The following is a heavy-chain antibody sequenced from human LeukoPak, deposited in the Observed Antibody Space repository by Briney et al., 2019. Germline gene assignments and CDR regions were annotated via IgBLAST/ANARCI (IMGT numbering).Heavy chain of an antibody. V-gene: IGHV1-8*03. CDR1: GGTFSSYA. CDR3: ARGRDTMVRGATDY. CDR2: MNPNSGNT. D-gene: IGHD3-10*01. J-gene: IGHJ4*02. Sequence: ASVKVSCKASGGTFSSYAISWVRQATGQGLEWMGWMNPNSGNTGYAQKFQGRVTITRNTSISTAYMELSSLRSEDTAVYYCARGRDTMVRGATDYWGQGTLVTVSS.